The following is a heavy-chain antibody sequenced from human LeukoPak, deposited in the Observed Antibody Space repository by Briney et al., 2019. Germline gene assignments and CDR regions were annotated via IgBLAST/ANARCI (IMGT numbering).Heavy chain of an antibody. D-gene: IGHD5-18*01. V-gene: IGHV1-46*01. CDR2: INPSSGGT. J-gene: IGHJ3*02. CDR3: ARLGSGYSYENAFDI. Sequence: ASVKVSCKASGYTFTRHYMNWVRQAPGQGLEWMGKINPSSGGTGYAQKFQGRVTMTRDTSTSTVYMELTSLRSEDTAVYYCARLGSGYSYENAFDIWGQGTMVTVSS. CDR1: GYTFTRHY.